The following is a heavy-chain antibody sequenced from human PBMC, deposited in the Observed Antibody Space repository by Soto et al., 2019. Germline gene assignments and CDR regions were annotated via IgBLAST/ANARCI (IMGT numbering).Heavy chain of an antibody. CDR3: ARSRYSDSSGYYY. Sequence: PSETLSLTCAVYGGSFSGYYWSWIRQPPGRGLEWIGEINHRGSTNYNPSLKSRVTISVDRSKNQFSLKLSSVTAADTAVYYCARSRYSDSSGYYYWGQGTLVTVSS. CDR1: GGSFSGYY. CDR2: INHRGST. D-gene: IGHD3-22*01. J-gene: IGHJ4*02. V-gene: IGHV4-34*01.